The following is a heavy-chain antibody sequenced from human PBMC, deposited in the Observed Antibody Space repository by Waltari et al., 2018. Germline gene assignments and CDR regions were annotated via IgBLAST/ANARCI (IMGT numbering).Heavy chain of an antibody. CDR2: IIPIFGTA. J-gene: IGHJ5*02. CDR1: GGTFSSYA. Sequence: QVQLVQSGAEVKKPGSSVKVSCKASGGTFSSYAISWVRQAPGQGLEWMGGIIPIFGTANYAQKFQGRSTVTADESTSTAFMERGSLRSEDTAVYYCARDRGHPLGYCSSTSCYRALTFDPWGQGTLVTVSS. D-gene: IGHD2-2*03. V-gene: IGHV1-69*12. CDR3: ARDRGHPLGYCSSTSCYRALTFDP.